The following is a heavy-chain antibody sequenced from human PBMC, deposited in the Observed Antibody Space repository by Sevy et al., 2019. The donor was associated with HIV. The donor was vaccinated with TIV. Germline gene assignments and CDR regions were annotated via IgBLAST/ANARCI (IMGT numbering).Heavy chain of an antibody. CDR2: VYHTGSP. V-gene: IGHV4-61*01. D-gene: IGHD3-22*01. CDR1: GVSVTSDTYY. J-gene: IGHJ4*02. Sequence: SETLSLTCAVSGVSVTSDTYYWSWIRQPPGKGLEWIGYVYHTGSPNYSPSFKSRVTISIDTSKNQFSLRLFSVAAADTAMYYCAREPYFFDKSGYFWDYWGQGILVTVSS. CDR3: AREPYFFDKSGYFWDY.